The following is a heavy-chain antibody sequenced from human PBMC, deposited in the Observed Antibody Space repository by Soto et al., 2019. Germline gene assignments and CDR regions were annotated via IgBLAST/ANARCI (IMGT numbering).Heavy chain of an antibody. CDR3: AKVPGCSSTSCYAGWAGYYYYYMDV. D-gene: IGHD2-2*01. J-gene: IGHJ6*03. V-gene: IGHV3-23*01. CDR1: GFTFSSYA. Sequence: GGSLRLSCAASGFTFSSYAMSWVRQAPGKGLEWVSAISGSGGSTYYADSVKGRFTISRDNSKNTLYLQMNSLRAEDTAVYYCAKVPGCSSTSCYAGWAGYYYYYMDVWGKGTTVTVSS. CDR2: ISGSGGST.